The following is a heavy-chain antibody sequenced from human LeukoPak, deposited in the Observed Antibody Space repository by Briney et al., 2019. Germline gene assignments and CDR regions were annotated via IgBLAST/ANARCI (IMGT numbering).Heavy chain of an antibody. CDR1: GGTFSSYT. CDR2: IIPILGIA. Sequence: SVKVSCKASGGTFSSYTISWVRQAPGQGLEWMGRIIPILGIANYAQKFQGRVTITADKSTSTAYMELSSLRSEDTAVYYCAREGLRDYDFWSKNKTPQYYFDYWGQGTLVTVSS. V-gene: IGHV1-69*04. J-gene: IGHJ4*02. CDR3: AREGLRDYDFWSKNKTPQYYFDY. D-gene: IGHD3-3*01.